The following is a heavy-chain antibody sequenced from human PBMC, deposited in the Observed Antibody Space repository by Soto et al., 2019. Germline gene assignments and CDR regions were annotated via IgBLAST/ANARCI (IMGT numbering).Heavy chain of an antibody. Sequence: GGSLRLSCAASGFTFSTYCINWVRQAPGKGLEWVSSISSTSNYIYYADSVKGRFNISRDNARNSVYLQMNSLRVGDTAVYYCVRDKWGDTSGFFDYWGHGTRVTVSS. J-gene: IGHJ4*01. CDR2: ISSTSNYI. V-gene: IGHV3-21*01. CDR1: GFTFSTYC. D-gene: IGHD3-22*01. CDR3: VRDKWGDTSGFFDY.